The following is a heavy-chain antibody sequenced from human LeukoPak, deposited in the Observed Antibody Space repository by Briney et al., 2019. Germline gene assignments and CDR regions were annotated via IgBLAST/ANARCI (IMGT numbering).Heavy chain of an antibody. CDR3: ARGPYYSNALGHFDY. D-gene: IGHD4-11*01. Sequence: SETLSLTCTVSGGSISSNYWSWIRQPAGKGLEWIGRIYSSGSTNYNPSLKSRVSMSADTFKNQFSLNLSSVTAADTAVYYCARGPYYSNALGHFDYWGQGTLVTVSS. J-gene: IGHJ4*02. CDR1: GGSISSNY. V-gene: IGHV4-4*07. CDR2: IYSSGST.